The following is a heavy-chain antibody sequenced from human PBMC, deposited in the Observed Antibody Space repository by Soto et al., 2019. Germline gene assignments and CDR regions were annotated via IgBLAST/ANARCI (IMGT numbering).Heavy chain of an antibody. Sequence: GGSLRLSCAASGFTFSSYAMHWVRQAPGKGLEWVAVISYDGSNKYYADSVKGRFTISRDNSKNTLYLQMNSLRAEDTAVYYCARDLFPHGGLYYYGMDVWGQGTTVTVSS. V-gene: IGHV3-30-3*01. CDR3: ARDLFPHGGLYYYGMDV. CDR1: GFTFSSYA. J-gene: IGHJ6*02. D-gene: IGHD2-15*01. CDR2: ISYDGSNK.